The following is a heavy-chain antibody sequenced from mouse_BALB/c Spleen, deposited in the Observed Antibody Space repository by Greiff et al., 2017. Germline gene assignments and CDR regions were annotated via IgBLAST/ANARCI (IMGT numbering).Heavy chain of an antibody. J-gene: IGHJ2*01. D-gene: IGHD2-1*01. Sequence: DVMLVESGGGLVKPGGSLKLSCAASGFTFSSYAMSWVRQTPEKRLEWVASISSGGSTYYPDSVKGRFTISRDNARNILYLQMSSLRSEDTAMYYCARAAPYCNYFFFDYWGQGTTLTVSS. CDR1: GFTFSSYA. V-gene: IGHV5-6-5*01. CDR2: ISSGGST. CDR3: ARAAPYCNYFFFDY.